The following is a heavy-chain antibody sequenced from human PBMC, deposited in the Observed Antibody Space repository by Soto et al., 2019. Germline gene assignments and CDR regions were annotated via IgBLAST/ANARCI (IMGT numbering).Heavy chain of an antibody. CDR1: GGSFSGFY. CDR2: INHSGST. J-gene: IGHJ6*02. D-gene: IGHD3-10*01. Sequence: SETLSLTCAVYGGSFSGFYWSWIRQPPGKGLEWIGEINHSGSTNYNPSLKSRVTISVDTSKNQFSLKLSSVTAADTAVYYCARVSGIYYYGMDVWGQGTTVTVSS. V-gene: IGHV4-34*01. CDR3: ARVSGIYYYGMDV.